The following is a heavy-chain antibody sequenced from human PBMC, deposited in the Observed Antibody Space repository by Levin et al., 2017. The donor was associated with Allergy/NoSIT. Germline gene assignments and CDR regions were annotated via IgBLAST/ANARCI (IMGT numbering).Heavy chain of an antibody. CDR1: GFTVSSYY. CDR3: ARSGRYCTNGVCYNIFDS. Sequence: GESLKISCAASGFTVSSYYMSWDRQAPGKGLEWVSVIYSGGDTYYADSLRGRFTISRDNSKNTLYLQMNSLRAEDTAVYYCARSGRYCTNGVCYNIFDSWGQGTMVSVSS. CDR2: IYSGGDT. D-gene: IGHD2-8*01. V-gene: IGHV3-53*01. J-gene: IGHJ3*02.